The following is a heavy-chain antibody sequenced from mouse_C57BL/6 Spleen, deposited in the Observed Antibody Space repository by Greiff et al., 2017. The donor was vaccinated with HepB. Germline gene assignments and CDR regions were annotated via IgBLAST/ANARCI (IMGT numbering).Heavy chain of an antibody. D-gene: IGHD1-1*01. J-gene: IGHJ3*01. CDR1: GYTFTSYW. CDR2: IHPNSGST. CDR3: ASEYGSSPWFAY. Sequence: VQLQQPGAELVKPGASVKLSCKASGYTFTSYWMHWVKQRPGQGLEWIGMIHPNSGSTNYNEKFKSKATLTVDKSSSTAYMQLSSLTSEDSAVYYCASEYGSSPWFAYWGQGTLVTVSA. V-gene: IGHV1-64*01.